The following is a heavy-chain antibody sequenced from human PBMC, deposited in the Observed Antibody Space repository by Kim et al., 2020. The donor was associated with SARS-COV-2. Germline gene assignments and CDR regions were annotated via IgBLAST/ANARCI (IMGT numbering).Heavy chain of an antibody. CDR1: GFSLSTYGVS. V-gene: IGHV2-5*02. J-gene: IGHJ5*02. CDR3: AHSPSYNWFGA. CDR2: IYWDNDN. Sequence: SGPTLVKPTQTLTLTCTFSGFSLSTYGVSVGWIRRAPGKALEWLAVIYWDNDNRLSPFLETRLTITKDTSKNQVVLTMTNMDVADTATYFCAHSPSYNWFGAWGQGTLVTVSS.